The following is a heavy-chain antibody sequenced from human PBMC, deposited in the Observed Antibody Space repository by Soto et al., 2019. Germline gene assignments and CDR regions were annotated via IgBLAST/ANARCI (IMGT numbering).Heavy chain of an antibody. D-gene: IGHD3-3*01. CDR2: ISAYNGNT. Sequence: ASVKVSCKASGYTFTSYGISWVRQAPGQGLEWMGWISAYNGNTNYAQKLQGRVTMTTDTSTSTAYMELRSLRSDDTAVYYCARVQRNFTIFGVVIISPYFDYWGQGTLVTVSS. CDR1: GYTFTSYG. V-gene: IGHV1-18*01. J-gene: IGHJ4*02. CDR3: ARVQRNFTIFGVVIISPYFDY.